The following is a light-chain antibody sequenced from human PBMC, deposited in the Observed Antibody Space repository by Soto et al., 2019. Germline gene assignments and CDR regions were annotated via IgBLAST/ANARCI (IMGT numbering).Light chain of an antibody. CDR1: SSDIGGYNY. Sequence: QSALTQPASVSGSPGQSITISCTGTSSDIGGYNYVSWYQQHPGKAPKLIICEVTNRASGISNRFSGSKSGNTASLTISGLQTEDGADYYCTSYTGSSPLVVFGTGTKLTVL. J-gene: IGLJ1*01. CDR2: EVT. CDR3: TSYTGSSPLVV. V-gene: IGLV2-14*01.